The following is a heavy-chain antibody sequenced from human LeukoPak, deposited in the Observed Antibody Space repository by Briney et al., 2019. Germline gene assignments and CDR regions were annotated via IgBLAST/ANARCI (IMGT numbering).Heavy chain of an antibody. V-gene: IGHV4-39*02. CDR3: ARSDYYNTRGADYYAMDV. D-gene: IGHD3-22*01. Sequence: PSETLSLTCTVSGGSISSSTHYWGWIRQPPGKGLEWIGSIYYSGLPYYNPSLKSRVSISVDSSKNHFSLQLSSLTAADTAVYYCARSDYYNTRGADYYAMDVWGQGTTVTVSS. CDR2: IYYSGLP. CDR1: GGSISSSTHY. J-gene: IGHJ6*02.